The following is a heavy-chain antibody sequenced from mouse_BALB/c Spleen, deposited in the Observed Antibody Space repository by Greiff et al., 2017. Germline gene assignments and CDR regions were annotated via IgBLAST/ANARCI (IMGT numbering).Heavy chain of an antibody. CDR2: IRNKANGYTT. CDR1: GFTFTDYY. J-gene: IGHJ2*01. Sequence: EVQRVESGGGLVQPGGSLRLSCATSGFTFTDYYMSWVRQPPGKALEWLGFIRNKANGYTTEYSASVKGRFTISRDNSQSILYLQMNTLRAEDSATYYCARVPHYGNFPFDYWGQGTTLTVSS. V-gene: IGHV7-3*02. D-gene: IGHD2-1*01. CDR3: ARVPHYGNFPFDY.